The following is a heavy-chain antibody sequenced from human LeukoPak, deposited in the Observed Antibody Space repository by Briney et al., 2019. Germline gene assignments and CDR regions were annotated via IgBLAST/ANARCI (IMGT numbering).Heavy chain of an antibody. V-gene: IGHV5-51*01. CDR3: ARLERYSRLFNWFHP. CDR1: GYSFTSYW. J-gene: IGHJ5*02. D-gene: IGHD6-13*01. Sequence: KLGESLKISCKGSGYSFTSYWIGWVRQMPGKGLEWMGIIYPGDSDTRYSPSFQGQVTISADKSISTAYLQWTSLKASHTAVYYFARLERYSRLFNWFHPWGQGTLVTVS. CDR2: IYPGDSDT.